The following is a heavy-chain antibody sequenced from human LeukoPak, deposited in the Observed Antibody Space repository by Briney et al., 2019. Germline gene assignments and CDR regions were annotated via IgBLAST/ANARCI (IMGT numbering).Heavy chain of an antibody. CDR2: IRGDGATK. D-gene: IGHD2/OR15-2a*01. V-gene: IGHV3-23*01. J-gene: IGHJ4*02. Sequence: GGSLRLSCAAAGFTFSTYAMTWVRQAPGKGLGWVSAIRGDGATKFYADSVKGRFTVSRDNSKNTLYLQMNSLRAEDTAVYYCAKDQYRDYFRGADYWGQGTLVTVSS. CDR3: AKDQYRDYFRGADY. CDR1: GFTFSTYA.